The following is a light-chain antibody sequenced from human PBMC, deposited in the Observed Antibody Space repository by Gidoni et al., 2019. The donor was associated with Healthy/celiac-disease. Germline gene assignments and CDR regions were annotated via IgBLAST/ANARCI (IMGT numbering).Light chain of an antibody. J-gene: IGKJ4*01. V-gene: IGKV3-15*01. CDR2: GAS. CDR1: HSVSSN. Sequence: VMTHPPATLSVSPGGRTTLSCRASHSVSSNLAWYQQKPGQAPRLVIFGASIGATGIPARFSGSGSGTEFTLTISSLQSEDFAVYYCQQYNNWPLTFGGGTKVEIE. CDR3: QQYNNWPLT.